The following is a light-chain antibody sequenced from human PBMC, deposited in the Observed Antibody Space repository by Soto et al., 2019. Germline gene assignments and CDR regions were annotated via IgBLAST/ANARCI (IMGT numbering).Light chain of an antibody. V-gene: IGLV2-11*01. CDR1: SSDVGGYNY. CDR3: CSYAGSYTFYV. Sequence: QSVLTQPRSVSGSPGQSVTISCTGTSSDVGGYNYVSWYQQHPGKAPRLMIYDVSKQPSGVPDRFSGSKSGNTASLTISGLQAEDEADYYCCSYAGSYTFYVFGIGTKVTVL. CDR2: DVS. J-gene: IGLJ1*01.